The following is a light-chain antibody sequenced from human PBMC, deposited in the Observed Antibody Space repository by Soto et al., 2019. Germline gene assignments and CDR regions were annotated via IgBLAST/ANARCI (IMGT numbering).Light chain of an antibody. CDR2: AAS. CDR1: QSISAY. V-gene: IGKV1-39*01. Sequence: EIQMTQSPSSLSASVVDRVILTFLASQSISAYVNWYQQKPGKAPNLLIFAASNLQHGVPSRFSGSGSGTDFTLAITSPQPEDFATYYCQQSHSGRSFGQGTKVDIK. J-gene: IGKJ1*01. CDR3: QQSHSGRS.